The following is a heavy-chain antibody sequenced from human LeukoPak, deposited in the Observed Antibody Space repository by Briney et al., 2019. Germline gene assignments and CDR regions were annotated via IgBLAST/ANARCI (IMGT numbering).Heavy chain of an antibody. CDR2: IIPIFGTA. CDR1: GGTFSSYA. V-gene: IGHV1-69*13. D-gene: IGHD6-6*01. J-gene: IGHJ6*02. Sequence: HVASVKVSCKASGGTFSSYAISWVRQAPGQGLEWMGGIIPIFGTANYAQKFQGRVTITADESTSTAYMELSSLRSEDTAVYYCARGRKYSSSSYYGMDVWGQGTTVTVSS. CDR3: ARGRKYSSSSYYGMDV.